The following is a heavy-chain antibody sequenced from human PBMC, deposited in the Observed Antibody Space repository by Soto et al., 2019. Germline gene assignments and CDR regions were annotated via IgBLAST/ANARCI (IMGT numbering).Heavy chain of an antibody. J-gene: IGHJ6*02. CDR3: ARDQVRWRSSSSNYYYYGMDV. Sequence: SETLSLTCTVSGGSISSYYWSWIRQPPGKGLEWIGYIYYSGSTNYNPSLKSRVTISVDTSKNQFSLKLSSVTAADTAVYYCARDQVRWRSSSSNYYYYGMDVWGQGTTVTVSS. V-gene: IGHV4-59*01. D-gene: IGHD6-13*01. CDR2: IYYSGST. CDR1: GGSISSYY.